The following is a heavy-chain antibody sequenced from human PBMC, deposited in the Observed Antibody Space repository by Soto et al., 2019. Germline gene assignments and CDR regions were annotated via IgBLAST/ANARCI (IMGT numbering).Heavy chain of an antibody. CDR3: AKAGGYYGSGSYLYYYYMDV. D-gene: IGHD3-10*01. Sequence: QVQLVESGGGVVQPGRSLRLSCAASGFTFSSYGMHWVRQAPGKGLEWVAVIWYDGSNKYYADSVKGRFTISRDNSKNTLYLQMNSLRAEDTAVYYCAKAGGYYGSGSYLYYYYMDVWGKGTTVTVSS. V-gene: IGHV3-33*06. CDR2: IWYDGSNK. J-gene: IGHJ6*03. CDR1: GFTFSSYG.